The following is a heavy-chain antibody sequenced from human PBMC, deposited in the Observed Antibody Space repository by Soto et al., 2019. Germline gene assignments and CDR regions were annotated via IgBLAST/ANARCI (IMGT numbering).Heavy chain of an antibody. CDR1: GFTFSSYW. V-gene: IGHV3-7*01. Sequence: GGSLRLSCAASGFTFSSYWMSWVRQAPGKGLEWVANIKQDGSEKYYVDSVKGRFTISRDNAKNSLYLQMNSLRAEDTAVDYCARDIYGSGSYYYYGMDVWGQGTTVTVS. J-gene: IGHJ6*02. D-gene: IGHD3-10*01. CDR3: ARDIYGSGSYYYYGMDV. CDR2: IKQDGSEK.